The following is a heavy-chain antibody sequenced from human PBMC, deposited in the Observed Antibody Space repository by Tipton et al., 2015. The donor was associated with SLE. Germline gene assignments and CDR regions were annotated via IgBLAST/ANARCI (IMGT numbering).Heavy chain of an antibody. V-gene: IGHV4-34*01. D-gene: IGHD1-14*01. CDR1: GGSFSGYY. J-gene: IGHJ6*04. Sequence: TLSLTCAVYGGSFSGYYWSWIRQPPGKGLEWIGEINHSGSTNYNPSLKSRVTISVDTSKNQFSLKLSSVTAADTAVYYCARLGTEWAYVDVWGKGTTVTVSS. CDR3: ARLGTEWAYVDV. CDR2: INHSGST.